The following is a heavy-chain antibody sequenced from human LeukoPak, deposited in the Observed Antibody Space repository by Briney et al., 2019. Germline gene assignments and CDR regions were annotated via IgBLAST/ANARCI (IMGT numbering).Heavy chain of an antibody. CDR3: ARVPDYYDSSGSRKGYAFDI. Sequence: ASVEVSCKASGYTFTGYYMHWVRQAPGQGLEWMGRINPNSGGTNYAQKFQGRVTMTRDTSISTAYMELSRLRSDDTAVYYCARVPDYYDSSGSRKGYAFDIWGQGTMVTVSS. V-gene: IGHV1-2*06. J-gene: IGHJ3*02. CDR2: INPNSGGT. D-gene: IGHD3-22*01. CDR1: GYTFTGYY.